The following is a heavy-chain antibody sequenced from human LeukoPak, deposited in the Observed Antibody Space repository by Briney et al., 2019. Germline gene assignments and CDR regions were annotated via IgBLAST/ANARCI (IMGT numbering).Heavy chain of an antibody. Sequence: GGSLRLSCAASGFTFSYYEMNWVRQAPGKGLAWVAYISNSGRTKNYAVSVKGQFTISRDNANNSLYLQMNSLRVEDTATYYCARVSRSWFDIWGQGTMVTVSS. CDR2: ISNSGRTK. V-gene: IGHV3-48*03. CDR3: ARVSRSWFDI. D-gene: IGHD3-16*02. CDR1: GFTFSYYE. J-gene: IGHJ3*02.